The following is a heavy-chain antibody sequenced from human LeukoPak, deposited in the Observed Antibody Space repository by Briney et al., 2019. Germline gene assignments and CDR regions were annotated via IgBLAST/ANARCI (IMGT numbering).Heavy chain of an antibody. CDR3: ARDPAHTMVRGVISNY. V-gene: IGHV3-21*01. CDR1: GFTFDDYA. D-gene: IGHD3-10*01. CDR2: ISSSSSYI. J-gene: IGHJ4*02. Sequence: GGSLRLSCAASGFTFDDYAMHWVRQAPGKGLEWVSSISSSSSYIYYADSVKGRFTISRDNAKDSLYLQMNSLRAEDTAVYYCARDPAHTMVRGVISNYWGQGTLVTVSS.